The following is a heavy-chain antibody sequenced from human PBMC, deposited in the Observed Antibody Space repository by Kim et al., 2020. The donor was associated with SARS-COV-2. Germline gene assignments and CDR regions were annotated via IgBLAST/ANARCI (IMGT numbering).Heavy chain of an antibody. CDR2: IFSGGAGGAT. CDR1: GFSVSSEF. Sequence: GGSLRLSCAASGFSVSSEFMSWVRQAPGKGLEWVSVIFSGGAGGATYYADSVKGRFITSRDNSKNTLYLQMNSLIAEDKAVYFCARNWFQGFGPNSDQGNLVTVSS. D-gene: IGHD3-10*01. V-gene: IGHV3-53*01. J-gene: IGHJ4*02. CDR3: ARNWFQGFGPN.